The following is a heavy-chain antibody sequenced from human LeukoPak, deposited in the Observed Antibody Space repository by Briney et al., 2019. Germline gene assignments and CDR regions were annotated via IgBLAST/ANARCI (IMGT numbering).Heavy chain of an antibody. CDR2: ILPDGSNS. CDR1: GFTFSTYA. CDR3: ARDTYASSWSPLIH. V-gene: IGHV3-30*15. D-gene: IGHD6-13*01. Sequence: GCSLRLSCAASGFTFSTYAMYWVRQAPGNRLEGVAVILPDGSNSFYADSVKGRFTISRDNSKDTLFLQMSSLSSEDTALYYCARDTYASSWSPLIHWGQGTLVTVSS. J-gene: IGHJ4*02.